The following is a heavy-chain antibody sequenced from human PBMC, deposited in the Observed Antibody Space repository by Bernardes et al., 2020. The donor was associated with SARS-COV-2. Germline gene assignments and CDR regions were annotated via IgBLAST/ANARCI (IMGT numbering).Heavy chain of an antibody. V-gene: IGHV4-30-4*01. CDR2: IYFTGTT. Sequence: SETLSLTCTVSGDSVTNGDYFLTWIRQPPGKGLEWIGYIYFTGTTYYSPSLKSRLSISVDTSKNQVSLRLTSVTAADTAIYYCARGIWASGTYMRSDWFDAWGQGTLVTVTS. CDR1: GDSVTNGDYF. D-gene: IGHD3-10*01. CDR3: ARGIWASGTYMRSDWFDA. J-gene: IGHJ5*02.